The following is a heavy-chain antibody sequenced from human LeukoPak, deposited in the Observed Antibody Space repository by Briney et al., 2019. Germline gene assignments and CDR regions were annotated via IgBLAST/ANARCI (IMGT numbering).Heavy chain of an antibody. Sequence: PGGSLRLSCVASGFTFSDYYMIWIRQAPGKGLEWVSYISSSGSPIYYADSVKGRFTISRDNAKNSLYLQMNSLGAEDTAVYYCARGVGYYDSTDERVDPWGQGTLVTVSS. CDR2: ISSSGSPI. J-gene: IGHJ5*02. CDR3: ARGVGYYDSTDERVDP. V-gene: IGHV3-11*04. CDR1: GFTFSDYY. D-gene: IGHD3-22*01.